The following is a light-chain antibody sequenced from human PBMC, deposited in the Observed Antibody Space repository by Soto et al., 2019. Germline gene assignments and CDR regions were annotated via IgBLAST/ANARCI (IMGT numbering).Light chain of an antibody. J-gene: IGLJ2*01. V-gene: IGLV2-14*01. CDR3: SSYTTSGSLV. CDR1: SSDVGGYNY. Sequence: QSALTQPASVSGSPGQSITLSCTGTSSDVGGYNYVSWYQQHPGKAPKLMIYDVSNRPSGVSNRFSGAKSGNTASLTISGLQAEDEADYYCSSYTTSGSLVFGGGTQLTVL. CDR2: DVS.